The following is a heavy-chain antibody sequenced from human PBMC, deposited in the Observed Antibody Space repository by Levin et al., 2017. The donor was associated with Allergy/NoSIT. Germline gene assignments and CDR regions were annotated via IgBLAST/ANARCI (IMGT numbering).Heavy chain of an antibody. D-gene: IGHD6-19*01. J-gene: IGHJ4*02. CDR3: ASRGGKGTGWLYDY. CDR2: IYPGDSDT. V-gene: IGHV5-51*01. CDR1: GYSFTSNW. Sequence: ASVKVSCKGSGYSFTSNWIAWVRQMPGKGLEWMGIIYPGDSDTRYSPSFQGQVTISADTSINTAYLQWSSLKASDTAMYYCASRGGKGTGWLYDYWGQGTLVTVSS.